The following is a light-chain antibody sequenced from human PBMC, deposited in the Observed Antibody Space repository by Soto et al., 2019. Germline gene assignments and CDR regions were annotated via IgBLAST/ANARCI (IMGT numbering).Light chain of an antibody. CDR1: QSISSY. CDR3: QQSYSTPIFT. J-gene: IGKJ3*01. V-gene: IGKV1-39*01. Sequence: DIQMTQSPSSLSASVGDRVTITCRASQSISSYLNWYQQKPGKAPKLLTYAASSLQSGVPSRFSGSGSGTDFTLTISSLQPEDFATYYCQQSYSTPIFTFGPGTKVDIK. CDR2: AAS.